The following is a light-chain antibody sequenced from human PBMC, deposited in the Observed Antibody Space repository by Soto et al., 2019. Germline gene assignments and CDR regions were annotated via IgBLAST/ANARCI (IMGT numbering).Light chain of an antibody. CDR2: EVS. V-gene: IGLV2-14*01. CDR3: SSYTSRNTLV. CDR1: SSNIGAYNY. J-gene: IGLJ1*01. Sequence: QSALTQPASVSGSPGQSITISCTGTSSNIGAYNYVSWYQQHPGKAPQLMISEVSNRPPGVSNRSSGSKSGNTASLTISGLQADDEADYYCSSYTSRNTLVFGTGTKVTVL.